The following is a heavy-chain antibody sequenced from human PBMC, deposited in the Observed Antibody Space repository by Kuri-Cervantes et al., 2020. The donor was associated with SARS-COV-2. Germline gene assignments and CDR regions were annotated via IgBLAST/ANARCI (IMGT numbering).Heavy chain of an antibody. D-gene: IGHD2-2*01. CDR3: AREETDIVVVPAAMNWFDP. V-gene: IGHV4-4*07. Sequence: ESLKISCAVSGYSISSGYYWGWIRQPAGKGLEWIGRIYTSGSTNYNPSLKSRVTMSVDTSKNQFSLKLSSVTAADTAVYYCAREETDIVVVPAAMNWFDPWGQGTLVTVSS. CDR1: GYSISSGYY. CDR2: IYTSGST. J-gene: IGHJ5*02.